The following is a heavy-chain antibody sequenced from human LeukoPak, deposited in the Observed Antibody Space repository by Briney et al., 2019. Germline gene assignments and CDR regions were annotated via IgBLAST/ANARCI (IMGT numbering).Heavy chain of an antibody. D-gene: IGHD1-14*01. CDR1: GGTFSSYA. J-gene: IGHJ4*02. CDR3: ARDLESGIYDY. CDR2: IIPIFGTA. Sequence: VASVKVSCKASGGTFSSYAISWVRQAPGQGLEWMGGIIPIFGTANYAQKFQGRVTITTDESTSTAYMELSSLRSEDTAVYYCARDLESGIYDYWGQGTLVTVSS. V-gene: IGHV1-69*05.